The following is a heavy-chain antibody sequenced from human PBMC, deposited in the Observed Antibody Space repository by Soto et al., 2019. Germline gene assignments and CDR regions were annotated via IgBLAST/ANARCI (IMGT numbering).Heavy chain of an antibody. CDR3: AKVSGYSSGWYFFLDY. J-gene: IGHJ4*02. CDR1: GFTFSSYG. CDR2: IWYDGSNK. D-gene: IGHD6-19*01. V-gene: IGHV3-33*06. Sequence: PGGSLRLSCAASGFTFSSYGMHWVRQAPGKGLEWVAVIWYDGSNKYYADSVKGRFTISRDNSKNTLYLQMNSLRAEDTAVYYCAKVSGYSSGWYFFLDYWGQGTLVTVSS.